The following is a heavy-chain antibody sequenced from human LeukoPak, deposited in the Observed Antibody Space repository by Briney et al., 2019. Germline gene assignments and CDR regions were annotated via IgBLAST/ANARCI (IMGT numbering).Heavy chain of an antibody. CDR3: AKSGYSGSWYYYYYMDV. V-gene: IGHV3-23*01. CDR1: GFTLRSYA. D-gene: IGHD5-12*01. CDR2: MSGSGGST. Sequence: PGGSLRLSCAASGFTLRSYAMSWVRQAPGKGLEWVADMSGSGGSTYYADSVKGRLTISRDNSKNTLYVQMNTLRAEETPVYYCAKSGYSGSWYYYYYMDVWGKGTTVTVSS. J-gene: IGHJ6*03.